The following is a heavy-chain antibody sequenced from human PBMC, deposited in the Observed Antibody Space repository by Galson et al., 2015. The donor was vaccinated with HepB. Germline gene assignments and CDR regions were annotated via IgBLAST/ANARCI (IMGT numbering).Heavy chain of an antibody. CDR2: ISGSGAGR. D-gene: IGHD3-9*01. V-gene: IGHV3-23*01. CDR1: GFIFKNYA. Sequence: SLRLSCAASGFIFKNYAMSWVRQAPGKGLEWVSAISGSGAGRYYPDSVKGRFTISRDNFENTLYLQVNNLRAEDTAIYYCVKSPPYYDILTASGPDSRPRYFHHWGQGTLVTVSS. CDR3: VKSPPYYDILTASGPDSRPRYFHH. J-gene: IGHJ1*01.